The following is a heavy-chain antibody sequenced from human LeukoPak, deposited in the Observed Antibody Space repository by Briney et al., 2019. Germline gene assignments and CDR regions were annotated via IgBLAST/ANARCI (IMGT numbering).Heavy chain of an antibody. CDR2: IYYSGST. CDR3: ARNKNPMY. CDR1: GGSISSYY. Sequence: SETLSLTCTVSGGSISSYYWSWIRQPPGKGLEWIGYIYYSGSTNYNPSLKSRVTISVDTSKNQFSLKLSSVTAADTAVYYCARNKNPMYWGQGTPVTVSS. V-gene: IGHV4-59*01. D-gene: IGHD1-14*01. J-gene: IGHJ4*02.